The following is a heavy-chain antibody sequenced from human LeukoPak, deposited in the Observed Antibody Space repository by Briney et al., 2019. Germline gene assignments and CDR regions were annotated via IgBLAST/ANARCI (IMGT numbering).Heavy chain of an antibody. V-gene: IGHV4-34*01. D-gene: IGHD3-3*01. CDR3: ARLPSGDFWSGYWFVY. CDR1: GFTFNKYA. J-gene: IGHJ4*02. Sequence: PGGSLRLSCAASGFTFNKYAMSWIRQPPGKGLEWIGEINHSGSTNYNPSLKSRVTISVDTSKNQFSLKLSSVTAADTAVYYCARLPSGDFWSGYWFVYWGQGTLVTVSS. CDR2: INHSGST.